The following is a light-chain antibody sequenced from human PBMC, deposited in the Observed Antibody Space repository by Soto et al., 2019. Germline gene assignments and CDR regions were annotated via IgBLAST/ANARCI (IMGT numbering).Light chain of an antibody. CDR3: QVWDSSSDQWV. CDR1: NIGSKS. J-gene: IGLJ3*02. CDR2: NDN. Sequence: SYELTQPPSVLVAPGKTARITCGGNNIGSKSVHWYQQKPGQAPVLDIYNDNDRPSGIPERFSGSNSGNTATLTISRVEAGDEADYYCQVWDSSSDQWVFGGGTKLTVL. V-gene: IGLV3-21*04.